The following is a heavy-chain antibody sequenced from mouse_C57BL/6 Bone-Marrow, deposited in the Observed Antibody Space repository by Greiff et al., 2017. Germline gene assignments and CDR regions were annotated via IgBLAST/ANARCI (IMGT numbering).Heavy chain of an antibody. J-gene: IGHJ4*01. CDR3: AREGDGYYYAMDY. V-gene: IGHV3-6*01. CDR1: GYSITSGYY. D-gene: IGHD2-3*01. Sequence: EVQLKESGPGLVKPSQSLSLTCSVTGYSITSGYYWNWIRQFPGNKLEWMGYISYDGSNNYNPSLKNRISITRDTSKNQFFLKLNSVTTEDTATYYCAREGDGYYYAMDYWGQGTSVTVSS. CDR2: ISYDGSN.